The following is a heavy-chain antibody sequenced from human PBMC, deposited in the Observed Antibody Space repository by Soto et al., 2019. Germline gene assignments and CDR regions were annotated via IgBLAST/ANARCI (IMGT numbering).Heavy chain of an antibody. CDR2: ISGSGGST. CDR3: ANPRVDFWSGYYTPYNWLDP. D-gene: IGHD3-3*01. V-gene: IGHV3-23*01. Sequence: PGGSLRLSCAASGFTFSSYAMSWVRQAPGKGLEWVSAISGSGGSTYYADSVKGRFTISRDNSKNTLYLQMNSLRAEDTAVYYCANPRVDFWSGYYTPYNWLDPWGQGTLVTVSS. CDR1: GFTFSSYA. J-gene: IGHJ5*02.